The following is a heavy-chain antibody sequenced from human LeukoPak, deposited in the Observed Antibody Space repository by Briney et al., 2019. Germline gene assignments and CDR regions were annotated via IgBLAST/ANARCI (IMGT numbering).Heavy chain of an antibody. CDR3: ARVVMITFGGPEGFDY. CDR2: ISGGGGST. Sequence: GGSLRLPCAASGFTFSSYAMSWVRQAPGKGLEWVSAISGGGGSTYYADSVKGRFTISRDNAKNSLYLQMNSLRAEDTAVYYCARVVMITFGGPEGFDYWGQGTLVTVSS. V-gene: IGHV3-23*01. CDR1: GFTFSSYA. J-gene: IGHJ4*02. D-gene: IGHD3-16*01.